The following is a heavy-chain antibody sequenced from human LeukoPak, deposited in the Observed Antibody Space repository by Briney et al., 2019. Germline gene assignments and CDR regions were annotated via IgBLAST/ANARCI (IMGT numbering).Heavy chain of an antibody. CDR1: GGSFSGYY. Sequence: SETLSLTCAVYGGSFSGYYWSWIRQPPGKGLEWIGEIDRSGSTNYNPSLKSRVTISVDTSKNQFSLKLSSVTAADTAVYYCAREKPMVRGVPFDYWGQGTLVTVSS. CDR3: AREKPMVRGVPFDY. D-gene: IGHD3-10*01. J-gene: IGHJ4*02. CDR2: IDRSGST. V-gene: IGHV4-34*01.